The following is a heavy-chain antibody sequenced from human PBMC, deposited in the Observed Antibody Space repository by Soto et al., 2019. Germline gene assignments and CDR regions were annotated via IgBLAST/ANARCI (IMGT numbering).Heavy chain of an antibody. Sequence: ASVKVSCKVSGYTLTELSMHWVRQAPGKGLEWMGGFDPEDGETIYAQKFQGRVTMTEDTSTDTAYMELSSLRSEDTAVYYCATDLDYYYDSSGYPNWGQRTLVTVSS. J-gene: IGHJ4*02. D-gene: IGHD3-22*01. CDR3: ATDLDYYYDSSGYPN. CDR1: GYTLTELS. CDR2: FDPEDGET. V-gene: IGHV1-24*01.